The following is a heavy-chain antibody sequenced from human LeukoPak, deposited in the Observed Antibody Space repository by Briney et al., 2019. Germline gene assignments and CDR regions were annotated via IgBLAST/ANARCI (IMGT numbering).Heavy chain of an antibody. Sequence: SETLSLTCAVYGGSFSGYYWSWIRQPPGKGLEWIGEINHSGSTNYNPSLKSRVTISVDTSKNQFSLKLSSVTAADTAVYYCARWGGGYNRYYYYYYMDVWGKGTTVTISS. CDR1: GGSFSGYY. CDR3: ARWGGGYNRYYYYYYMDV. V-gene: IGHV4-34*01. J-gene: IGHJ6*03. D-gene: IGHD5-24*01. CDR2: INHSGST.